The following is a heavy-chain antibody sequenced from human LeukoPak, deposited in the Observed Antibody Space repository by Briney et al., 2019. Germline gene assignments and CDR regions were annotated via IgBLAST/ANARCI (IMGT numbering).Heavy chain of an antibody. J-gene: IGHJ3*02. D-gene: IGHD6-13*01. CDR1: GGSFSGYY. CDR3: ARVQAAAEAFDI. V-gene: IGHV4-30-2*01. CDR2: IYHSGST. Sequence: SETLSLTCAVYGGSFSGYYWSWIRQPPGKGLEWIGYIYHSGSTYYNPSLKSRVTISVDRSKNQFSLKLSSVTAADTAVYYCARVQAAAEAFDIWGQGTMVTVSS.